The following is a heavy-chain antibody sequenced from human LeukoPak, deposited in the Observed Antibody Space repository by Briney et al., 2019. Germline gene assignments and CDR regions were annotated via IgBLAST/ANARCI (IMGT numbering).Heavy chain of an antibody. D-gene: IGHD1-26*01. V-gene: IGHV1-18*01. CDR3: ARGGGLGSSWTFGH. J-gene: IGHJ4*02. CDR2: ITVHNGNR. CDR1: GYNFNSYG. Sequence: ASVKVSCKAYGYNFNSYGISWVRQAPGQGLEWVAWITVHNGNRHYAQKLQDRVTMTTDTSTNTAYMELTSLRYDDTAVYYCARGGGLGSSWTFGHWGQGTLVTVSS.